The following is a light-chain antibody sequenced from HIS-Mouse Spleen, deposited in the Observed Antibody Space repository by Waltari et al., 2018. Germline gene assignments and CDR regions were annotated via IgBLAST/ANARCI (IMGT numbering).Light chain of an antibody. J-gene: IGLJ2*01. CDR1: NIGSKS. CDR3: SSYTSSSFNVV. CDR2: DGS. Sequence: SYVLTQPPSVSVAPGKTARITCGGNNIGSKSVHWYQQKPGQAPVLGVYDGSDRPSGIPERFSGSNSGNTATLTISGLQAEDEADYYCSSYTSSSFNVVFGGGTKLTVL. V-gene: IGLV3-21*03.